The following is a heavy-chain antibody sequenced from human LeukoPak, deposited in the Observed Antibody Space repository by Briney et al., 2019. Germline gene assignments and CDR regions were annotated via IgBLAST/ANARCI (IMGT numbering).Heavy chain of an antibody. CDR1: GFTFSNYE. D-gene: IGHD2-15*01. V-gene: IGHV3-48*03. CDR2: IGSSGTTL. Sequence: GGSLRLSCAASGFTFSNYEMNWVRQAPGKGLEWVSYIGSSGTTLYHAESVKGRFTISRDNAKNSLYLQMNSLRVEDTAVYYCAKALGQCGGGHCYRGLVDVWGQGATVIVSS. J-gene: IGHJ6*02. CDR3: AKALGQCGGGHCYRGLVDV.